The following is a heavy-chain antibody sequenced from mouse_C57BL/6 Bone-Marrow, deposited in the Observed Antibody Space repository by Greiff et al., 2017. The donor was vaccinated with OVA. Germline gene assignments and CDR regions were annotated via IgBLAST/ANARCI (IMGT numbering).Heavy chain of an antibody. D-gene: IGHD3-2*02. Sequence: VQLQQSGAELVKPGASVKISCKASGYAFSSYWMNWVKQRPGKGLEWIGQIYPGDGDTNYNGKFKGKATLTADKSSSTAYMQLSSLTSEDSAVYFCARSGDSSGYNFDYRGQGTTLTVSS. J-gene: IGHJ2*01. V-gene: IGHV1-80*01. CDR1: GYAFSSYW. CDR3: ARSGDSSGYNFDY. CDR2: IYPGDGDT.